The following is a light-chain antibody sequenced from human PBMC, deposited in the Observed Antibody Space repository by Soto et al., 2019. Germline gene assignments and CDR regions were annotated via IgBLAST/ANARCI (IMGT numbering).Light chain of an antibody. CDR1: QSVSSY. V-gene: IGKV3-11*01. Sequence: EIVLTQSPATLSLSPGERATLSCRASQSVSSYLAWYQQKPGQAPRLLIYDASNRATGIPARFSGSGSGTDLNLPISSLEPEDFAVYYCQQRSNWPPRFTFGPGNKVDIK. CDR3: QQRSNWPPRFT. J-gene: IGKJ3*01. CDR2: DAS.